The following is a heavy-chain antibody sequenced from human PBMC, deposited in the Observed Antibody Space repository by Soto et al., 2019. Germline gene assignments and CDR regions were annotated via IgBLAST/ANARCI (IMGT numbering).Heavy chain of an antibody. Sequence: PSQTLTLASSSPGFSLGASGLGGGWIRQPPGKALEWLALIYWDDDKRYSPSLKSRLTITKDTSKNQVVLTMTNMDPVDTATYYCAHYSSTSSFDYWGQGTLVTVSS. CDR2: IYWDDDK. CDR3: AHYSSTSSFDY. CDR1: GFSLGASGLG. D-gene: IGHD6-13*01. J-gene: IGHJ4*02. V-gene: IGHV2-5*02.